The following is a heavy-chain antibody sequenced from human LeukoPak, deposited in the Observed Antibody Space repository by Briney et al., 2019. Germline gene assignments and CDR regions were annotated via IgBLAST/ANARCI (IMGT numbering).Heavy chain of an antibody. CDR2: IFTSGSI. J-gene: IGHJ4*02. V-gene: IGHV4-61*02. CDR3: ARELRSNYMDY. Sequence: SQTLSLTCAVSGASISSGNFYWSWIRQPAGKGLKCIGRIFTSGSINYNPSLKSRVTISVDTSKNQFSLRLTSVTAADTAIYYCARELRSNYMDYLGQGTLVTVSS. D-gene: IGHD4-11*01. CDR1: GASISSGNFY.